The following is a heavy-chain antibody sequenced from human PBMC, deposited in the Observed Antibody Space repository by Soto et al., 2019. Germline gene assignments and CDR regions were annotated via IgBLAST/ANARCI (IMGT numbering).Heavy chain of an antibody. V-gene: IGHV1-69*06. CDR2: IIPIFGTA. J-gene: IGHJ5*02. CDR1: GGTFSSYA. Sequence: QVQLVQSGAEVKKPGSSVKVSCKASGGTFSSYAISWVRQAPGQGLEWMGGIIPIFGTANYAQKFQGRVTITADKSTSTAYMELSSLRSEDTAVYYCARGCSSTSCYTPVSYNWFDPWGQGTLVTVSS. CDR3: ARGCSSTSCYTPVSYNWFDP. D-gene: IGHD2-2*02.